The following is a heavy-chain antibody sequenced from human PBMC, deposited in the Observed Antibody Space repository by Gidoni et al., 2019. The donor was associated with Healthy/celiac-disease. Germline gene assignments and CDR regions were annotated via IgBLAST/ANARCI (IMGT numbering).Heavy chain of an antibody. CDR2: ISSSISYI. CDR1: GFTFSSYS. Sequence: EVQLVESGGGLVKPGGSLSLSCAASGFTFSSYSMTWVRQAPGKGLEWVSSISSSISYIYYADSVKGRFTISRDNAKNSLYLQMNSLRAEDTAVYYCARDGCSGSCTFDYWGQGTLVTVSS. D-gene: IGHD1-26*01. V-gene: IGHV3-21*01. J-gene: IGHJ4*02. CDR3: ARDGCSGSCTFDY.